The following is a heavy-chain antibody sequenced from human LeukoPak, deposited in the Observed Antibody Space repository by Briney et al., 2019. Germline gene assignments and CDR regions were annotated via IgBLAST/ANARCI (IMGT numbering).Heavy chain of an antibody. V-gene: IGHV4-59*01. CDR3: ARDLGNGYNFFDY. D-gene: IGHD5-24*01. CDR1: GGPINNYY. J-gene: IGHJ4*02. Sequence: SETLSLTCTVSGGPINNYYWSWIRQPPGKGLEWIGYIYYSGSTNYNPSLKSRVIMSVDTSKNQFSLKLSSLTAADTAVYYCARDLGNGYNFFDYWGQGRLVTVSS. CDR2: IYYSGST.